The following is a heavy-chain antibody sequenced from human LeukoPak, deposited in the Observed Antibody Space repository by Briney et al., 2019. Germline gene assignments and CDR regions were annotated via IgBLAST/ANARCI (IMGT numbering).Heavy chain of an antibody. CDR2: ISGSGGST. D-gene: IGHD2-2*01. Sequence: PGGSLRLSCAASGFTFSSYAMSWVRQAPGKGLEWVSAISGSGGSTYYADSVKGRFTISRDNSKNTLCLQMNSLRAEDTAVYYCAKGGSGAPYAEFDYWGQGTLVTVSS. J-gene: IGHJ4*02. CDR1: GFTFSSYA. CDR3: AKGGSGAPYAEFDY. V-gene: IGHV3-23*01.